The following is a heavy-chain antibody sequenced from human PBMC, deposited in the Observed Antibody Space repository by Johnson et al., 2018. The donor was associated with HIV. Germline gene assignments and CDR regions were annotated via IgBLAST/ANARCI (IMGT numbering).Heavy chain of an antibody. D-gene: IGHD3-22*01. Sequence: QVQLVESGGGLVQPGGSLRLSCAASGFTVSSNYMSWVRQAPGTGLEWVAVISYAGSNKYYADSVKGRFTISRDNSKNTLYLQMNSLRAEDTAVYYCARVSSMIVVLITAGGFDIWGQGTMVTVSS. V-gene: IGHV3-30*03. CDR2: ISYAGSNK. CDR3: ARVSSMIVVLITAGGFDI. CDR1: GFTVSSNY. J-gene: IGHJ3*02.